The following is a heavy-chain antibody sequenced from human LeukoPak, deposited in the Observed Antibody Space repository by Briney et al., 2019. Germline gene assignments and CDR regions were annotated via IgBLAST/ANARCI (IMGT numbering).Heavy chain of an antibody. CDR2: ISYDGSNK. V-gene: IGHV3-30*19. J-gene: IGHJ4*02. Sequence: GRSLRLSCVASGFTFSDYGIHWVRQAPGRGLEWVAVISYDGSNKYYADSVKGRFTISRDNSKNTLYLQMNSLRAEDTAVYYCARMYSSGWPFDYWGQGTLVTVSS. D-gene: IGHD6-19*01. CDR1: GFTFSDYG. CDR3: ARMYSSGWPFDY.